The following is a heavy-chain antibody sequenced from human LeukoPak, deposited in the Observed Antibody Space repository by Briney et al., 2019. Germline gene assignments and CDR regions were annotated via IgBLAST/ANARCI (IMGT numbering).Heavy chain of an antibody. V-gene: IGHV3-23*01. CDR2: ISDSGGNT. Sequence: GGSLRLSCAVSGITLSNYGMSWVRQAPGKGLEWVAGISDSGGNTKYADSVKGRFTISRDNPKNTLYLQMNSLRAEDTAVYFCAKRGVVIRVILVGFHKEAYYFESWGPGALVTVSS. D-gene: IGHD3/OR15-3a*01. CDR3: AKRGVVIRVILVGFHKEAYYFES. J-gene: IGHJ4*02. CDR1: GITLSNYG.